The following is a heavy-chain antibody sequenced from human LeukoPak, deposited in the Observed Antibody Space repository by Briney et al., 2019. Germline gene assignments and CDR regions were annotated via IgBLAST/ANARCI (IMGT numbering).Heavy chain of an antibody. J-gene: IGHJ6*02. CDR3: ARGIITMVRGVIIYYYGMDV. CDR2: INHSGST. Sequence: SETLSLTCAVYGGSFSGYYWSWIRQPPGKGLEWIGEINHSGSTNYNPSLKSRVTISVDTSKNQFSLKLSSVTAVDTAVYYCARGIITMVRGVIIYYYGMDVWGQGTTVTVSS. CDR1: GGSFSGYY. V-gene: IGHV4-34*01. D-gene: IGHD3-10*01.